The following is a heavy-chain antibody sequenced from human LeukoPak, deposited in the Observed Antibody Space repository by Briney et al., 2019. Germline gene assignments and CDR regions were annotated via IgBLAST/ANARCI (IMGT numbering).Heavy chain of an antibody. Sequence: GGSLRLSRAASGFTVSSNYMSWVRQAPGKGLEWVSVIYSGGSTYYAESVKGRFTISRDNSKNTLFLQMNGLRAEDTAVYYCARGSSGTYDMGYWGQGTLVTVSS. CDR2: IYSGGST. J-gene: IGHJ4*02. V-gene: IGHV3-66*01. CDR1: GFTVSSNY. D-gene: IGHD1-26*01. CDR3: ARGSSGTYDMGY.